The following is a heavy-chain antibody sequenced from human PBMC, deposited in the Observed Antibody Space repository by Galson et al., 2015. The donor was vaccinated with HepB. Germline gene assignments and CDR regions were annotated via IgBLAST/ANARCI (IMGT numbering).Heavy chain of an antibody. Sequence: SLRLSCAASGFTFSSFAMYWVRQAPGKGLEWVSAISGSSGGGTYYADSVKGRFSISRDNSENTLYLQMNSLSAEDTALYYCATAITMVRGLFDYWGQGTLVTVSS. CDR2: ISGSSGGGT. CDR1: GFTFSSFA. V-gene: IGHV3-23*01. D-gene: IGHD3-10*01. CDR3: ATAITMVRGLFDY. J-gene: IGHJ4*02.